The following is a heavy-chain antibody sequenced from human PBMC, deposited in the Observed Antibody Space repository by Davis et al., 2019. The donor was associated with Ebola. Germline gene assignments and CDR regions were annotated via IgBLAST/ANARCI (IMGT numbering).Heavy chain of an antibody. CDR3: ARKRGFSGYDRFDY. D-gene: IGHD5-12*01. CDR1: GGSISSYY. Sequence: SETLSLPCNVPGGSISSYYWSWIRQPPGKGLEWIGEINHSGSTNYNPSLKSRVTISVDTSKNQFSLKLSSVTAADTAVYYCARKRGFSGYDRFDYWGQGTLVTVSS. J-gene: IGHJ4*02. CDR2: INHSGST. V-gene: IGHV4-34*01.